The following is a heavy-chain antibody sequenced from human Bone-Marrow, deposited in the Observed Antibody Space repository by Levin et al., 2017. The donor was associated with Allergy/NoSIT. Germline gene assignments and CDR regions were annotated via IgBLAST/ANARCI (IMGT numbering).Heavy chain of an antibody. Sequence: LSLTCAASGFTLHNYGMSWVRQAPGKGLEWVASITSYSKYIEYADAVKGRFIISRDNAKSSLFLEMNSLRVEDTAVYYCARGNGDYSSNWFGPWGQGTLVTVSS. J-gene: IGHJ5*02. V-gene: IGHV3-21*01. CDR1: GFTLHNYG. CDR3: ARGNGDYSSNWFGP. CDR2: ITSYSKYI. D-gene: IGHD4-17*01.